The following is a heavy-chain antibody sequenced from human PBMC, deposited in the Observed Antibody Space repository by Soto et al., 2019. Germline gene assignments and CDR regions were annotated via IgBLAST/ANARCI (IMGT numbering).Heavy chain of an antibody. Sequence: SVKVSCKASGFTFTSSAMQWVRQARGQRLEWIGWIVVGSGNTNYAQKFQERVTITRDMSTSTAYMELSSLRSEDTAVYYCASSIAAAGTFSSDYWGQGTLVTVSS. CDR2: IVVGSGNT. V-gene: IGHV1-58*02. CDR3: ASSIAAAGTFSSDY. D-gene: IGHD6-13*01. CDR1: GFTFTSSA. J-gene: IGHJ4*02.